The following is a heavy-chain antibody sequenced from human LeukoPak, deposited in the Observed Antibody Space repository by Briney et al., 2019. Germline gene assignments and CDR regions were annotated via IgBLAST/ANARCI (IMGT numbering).Heavy chain of an antibody. Sequence: GGSLRLSCAASGFTVSSNYMSWVRQAPGKGLEWVSVIYSGGSTYYADSVKGRFTISRDNSKNTLYLQMNSLRAEDTAVYYCASERKSGSFYFDYWGQGTLVTVSS. CDR2: IYSGGST. D-gene: IGHD1-26*01. J-gene: IGHJ4*02. CDR1: GFTVSSNY. V-gene: IGHV3-66*01. CDR3: ASERKSGSFYFDY.